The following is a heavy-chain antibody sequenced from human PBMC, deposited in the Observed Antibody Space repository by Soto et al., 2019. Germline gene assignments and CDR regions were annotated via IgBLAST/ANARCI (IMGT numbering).Heavy chain of an antibody. V-gene: IGHV1-3*01. CDR2: INGANGNT. Sequence: QVQVVQSGAEVKKPGASVKVSCKASGYSFSTYSMHWVRQAPGQGLGGMGWINGANGNTRYSQKFKDRVSISRDTPASTGYMELSSLRSEDTAVYYCARGKGMEENYYYHGMDVWGPGTTVIVSS. D-gene: IGHD1-1*01. CDR3: ARGKGMEENYYYHGMDV. J-gene: IGHJ6*02. CDR1: GYSFSTYS.